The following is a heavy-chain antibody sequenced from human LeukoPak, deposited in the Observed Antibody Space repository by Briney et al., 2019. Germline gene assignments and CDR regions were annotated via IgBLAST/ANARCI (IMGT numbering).Heavy chain of an antibody. D-gene: IGHD6-19*01. Sequence: SETLSLTCTVSDGSISNYYGSWIRQPPGKGLEWIGDIYYSGSTNYNPSLKSRVTISIDTSNNQFSLKLSSVTAADTAVYYCARWASSGWAYYFDYWGQGTLVTVSS. CDR1: DGSISNYY. J-gene: IGHJ4*02. CDR2: IYYSGST. CDR3: ARWASSGWAYYFDY. V-gene: IGHV4-59*08.